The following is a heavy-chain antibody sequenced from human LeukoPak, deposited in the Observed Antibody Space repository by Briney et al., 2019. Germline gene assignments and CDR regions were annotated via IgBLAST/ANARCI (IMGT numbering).Heavy chain of an antibody. V-gene: IGHV4-34*01. CDR3: ARGRESGERLPLYSLPFDY. CDR1: GGSISSYY. Sequence: PSQTLSLTCTVSGGSISSYYWSWIRQPPGKGLEWIGEINHSGSTNYNPSLKSRVTISVDTSKNQFSLKLSSVTAADTAVYYCARGRESGERLPLYSLPFDYWGQGTLVTVSS. J-gene: IGHJ4*02. D-gene: IGHD3-16*02. CDR2: INHSGST.